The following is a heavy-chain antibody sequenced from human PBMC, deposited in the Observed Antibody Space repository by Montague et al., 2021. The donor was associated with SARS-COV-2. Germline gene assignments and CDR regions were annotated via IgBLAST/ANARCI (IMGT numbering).Heavy chain of an antibody. V-gene: IGHV4-34*01. CDR1: GGSFSGYH. CDR2: INHGGST. Sequence: SETLSLTCAVYGGSFSGYHWSWIRQPPGKGLEWIGEINHGGSTNYNPSLKSRVTISVDTSKNQFSLKLSSVTAADTAVYYCTREGYQVLWSDYYYYGMDVWGQGTTVTVSS. CDR3: TREGYQVLWSDYYYYGMDV. D-gene: IGHD2-2*01. J-gene: IGHJ6*02.